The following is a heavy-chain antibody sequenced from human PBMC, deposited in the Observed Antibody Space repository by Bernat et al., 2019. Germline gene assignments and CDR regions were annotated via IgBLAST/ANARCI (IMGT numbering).Heavy chain of an antibody. CDR2: IYPGDTDT. D-gene: IGHD5-12*01. CDR1: GYSFTSYW. V-gene: IGHV5-51*01. J-gene: IGHJ1*01. CDR3: ARSTGYSGYELQH. Sequence: EVQLVQSGAEVKKPGESLKISCKGSGYSFTSYWIGWVRQMPGQGLEWMGIIYPGDTDTRYNPPFQGQVTISACKSISTAYLQWSSLKASDTAMYYCARSTGYSGYELQHWGQGTLVTVSS.